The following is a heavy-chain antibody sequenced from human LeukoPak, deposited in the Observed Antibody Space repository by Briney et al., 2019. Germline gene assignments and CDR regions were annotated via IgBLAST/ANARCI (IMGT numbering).Heavy chain of an antibody. Sequence: GGSLRLSCAASGFTFSSYEMNWVRRAPGKGLEWVSYIGSSGSTIYYADSVKGRFTISRDNSKNTLYLQMNSLRAEDTAVYYCARDQRDIVVVVAATPYYYYYYMDVWGKGTTVTVSS. CDR2: IGSSGSTI. J-gene: IGHJ6*03. CDR1: GFTFSSYE. D-gene: IGHD2-15*01. CDR3: ARDQRDIVVVVAATPYYYYYYMDV. V-gene: IGHV3-48*03.